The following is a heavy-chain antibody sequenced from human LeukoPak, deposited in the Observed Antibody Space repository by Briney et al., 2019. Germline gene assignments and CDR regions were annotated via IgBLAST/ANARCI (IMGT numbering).Heavy chain of an antibody. CDR1: GFTLSSNY. V-gene: IGHV3-53*01. CDR3: ARGGMVATIEN. J-gene: IGHJ4*02. CDR2: IDSVDGA. Sequence: GGSLRLSCAASGFTLSSNYMGWVRHAPGKGLEWVSVIDSVDGAYYADSVKGRFIISRDNSKNTLYLQMNSLRAEDTAVYYCARGGMVATIENWGQGTLVTVSS. D-gene: IGHD5-12*01.